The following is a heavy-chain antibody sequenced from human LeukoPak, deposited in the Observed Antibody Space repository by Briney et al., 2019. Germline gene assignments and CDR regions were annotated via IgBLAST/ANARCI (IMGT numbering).Heavy chain of an antibody. CDR3: TSRGTLYGY. CDR2: IRYDGSDK. Sequence: PGGSLRLSCAASGFIFTDYGMHWVRQAPGKGLEWLTFIRYDGSDKYYADSVKGRFTISRDNAKTSLYLQMNSLRAEDTAVYYCTSRGTLYGYWGQGTLVTVSS. CDR1: GFIFTDYG. V-gene: IGHV3-30*02. J-gene: IGHJ4*02. D-gene: IGHD2/OR15-2a*01.